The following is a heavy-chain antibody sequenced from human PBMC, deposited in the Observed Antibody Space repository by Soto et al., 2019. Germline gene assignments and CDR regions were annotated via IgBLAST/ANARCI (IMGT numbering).Heavy chain of an antibody. CDR2: ISYDGSNK. Sequence: PGGSLRLSCAASGFTFSSYAMHWVRQAPGKGLEWVAVISYDGSNKYYADSVKGRFTISRDNSKNTLYLQMNSLRAEDTALYYCAKDEGWQAYYYYGMDVWGQGTTVTVSS. D-gene: IGHD2-15*01. J-gene: IGHJ6*02. CDR3: AKDEGWQAYYYYGMDV. V-gene: IGHV3-30-3*01. CDR1: GFTFSSYA.